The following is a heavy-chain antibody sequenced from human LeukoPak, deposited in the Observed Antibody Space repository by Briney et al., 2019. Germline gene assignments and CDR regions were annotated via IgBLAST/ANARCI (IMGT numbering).Heavy chain of an antibody. CDR3: ARVVAIAAAGTDYFDY. J-gene: IGHJ4*02. D-gene: IGHD6-13*01. CDR2: INHSGST. V-gene: IGHV4-34*01. CDR1: GGSFSGYY. Sequence: PSETLSLTCAVYGGSFSGYYWSWIRQPPGKGLEWIGEINHSGSTNYNPSLKSRVTISVDTSKNQFSLKLSSVTAADTAVYYCARVVAIAAAGTDYFDYWGQGILVTVSS.